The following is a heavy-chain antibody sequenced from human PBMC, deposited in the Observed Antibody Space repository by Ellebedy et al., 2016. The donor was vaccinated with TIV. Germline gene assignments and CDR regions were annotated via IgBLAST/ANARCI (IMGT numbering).Heavy chain of an antibody. J-gene: IGHJ4*02. CDR1: GYTFIGYY. V-gene: IGHV1-2*02. CDR3: AGTIGAAGAYYFDY. Sequence: AASVKVSCKASGYTFIGYYIHWVRQAPGQGLEWMGWNNPNSGGTNYAQNFQGRVTMTRDTSISTAYMELTRLRSDDTAVYYCAGTIGAAGAYYFDYWGQGTLVTVSS. D-gene: IGHD1-26*01. CDR2: NNPNSGGT.